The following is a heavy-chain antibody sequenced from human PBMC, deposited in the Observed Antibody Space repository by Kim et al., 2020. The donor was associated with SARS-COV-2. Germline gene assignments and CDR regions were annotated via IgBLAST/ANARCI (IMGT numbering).Heavy chain of an antibody. CDR2: ICTSGST. V-gene: IGHV4-61*02. Sequence: SETLSLTCTVSGGSISSGSYYWSWIRQPAGKGLEWIGRICTSGSTNYNPSLKSRVTISVDTSKNQFSLKLSSVTAADTAVYYCARDHIAVAGSGMDVWGQGTTVTVSS. CDR1: GGSISSGSYY. CDR3: ARDHIAVAGSGMDV. J-gene: IGHJ6*02. D-gene: IGHD6-19*01.